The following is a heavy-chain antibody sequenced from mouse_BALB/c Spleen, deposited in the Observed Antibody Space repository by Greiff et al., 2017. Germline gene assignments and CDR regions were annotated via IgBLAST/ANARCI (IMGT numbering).Heavy chain of an antibody. CDR3: ARALGSSRYYFDY. CDR2: ISSGGST. Sequence: EVKLVESGGGLVKPGGSLKLSCAASGFTFSSYAMSWVRQTPEKRLEWVASISSGGSTYYPDSVKGRFTISRDNARNILDLQMSSLRSEDTAMYYRARALGSSRYYFDYWGQGTTLTVSS. V-gene: IGHV5-6-5*01. D-gene: IGHD1-1*01. CDR1: GFTFSSYA. J-gene: IGHJ2*01.